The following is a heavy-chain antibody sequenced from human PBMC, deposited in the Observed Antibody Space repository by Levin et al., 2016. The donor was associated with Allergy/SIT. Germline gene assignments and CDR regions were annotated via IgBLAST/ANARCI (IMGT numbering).Heavy chain of an antibody. CDR2: IKSKTDGGTT. Sequence: VRQAPGKGLEWVGRIKSKTDGGTTDYAAPVKGRFTISRDDSKNTLYLQMNSLKTEDTAVYYCTTVLDYPPYDYYYYYGMDVWGQGTTVTVSS. D-gene: IGHD4-11*01. CDR3: TTVLDYPPYDYYYYYGMDV. J-gene: IGHJ6*02. V-gene: IGHV3-15*01.